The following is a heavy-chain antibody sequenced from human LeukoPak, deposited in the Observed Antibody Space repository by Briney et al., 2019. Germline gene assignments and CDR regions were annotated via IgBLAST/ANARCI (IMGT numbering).Heavy chain of an antibody. Sequence: SETLSLTCAVSGGSISSSNWWTWVRQPPGKGLEWIGEIYHSGSTKYNPSLKSRVTMSVDKSKIQFSLKLSSVTAADTAMYYCARQPVAGTVYHFDYWGQGTRVTVSS. CDR3: ARQPVAGTVYHFDY. V-gene: IGHV4-4*02. D-gene: IGHD6-19*01. CDR1: GGSISSSNW. J-gene: IGHJ4*02. CDR2: IYHSGST.